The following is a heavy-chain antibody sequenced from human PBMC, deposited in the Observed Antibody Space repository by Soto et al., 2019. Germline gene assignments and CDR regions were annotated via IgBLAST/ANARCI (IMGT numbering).Heavy chain of an antibody. CDR2: ISHLENT. D-gene: IGHD5-12*01. CDR1: GASISYGGSS. CDR3: ARGGGYDSFDY. V-gene: IGHV4-30-2*06. J-gene: IGHJ4*02. Sequence: QLQLQASGSGLAKTSETLSLTCTVSGASISYGGSSWSWIRQSPGKGLEWIGYISHLENTYFHPSFKSRLTMSIDRTRNQFALKLSSVTAADMAVYYWARGGGYDSFDYWGQGVLVTFSS.